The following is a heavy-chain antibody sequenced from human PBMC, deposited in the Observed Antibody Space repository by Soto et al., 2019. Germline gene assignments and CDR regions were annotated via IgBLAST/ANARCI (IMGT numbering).Heavy chain of an antibody. D-gene: IGHD6-19*01. CDR3: AKDRDSSGWYHYFDY. J-gene: IGHJ4*02. CDR2: ISNDGSNK. V-gene: IGHV3-30*18. Sequence: GGSLRLSCAASGFSFSTYGMHWVRQAPGKGLEWVAFISNDGSNKYYADSVKGRFTISRDNSKNTLYLQMNSLRAEDTAVYYCAKDRDSSGWYHYFDYWGQGTLVTVSS. CDR1: GFSFSTYG.